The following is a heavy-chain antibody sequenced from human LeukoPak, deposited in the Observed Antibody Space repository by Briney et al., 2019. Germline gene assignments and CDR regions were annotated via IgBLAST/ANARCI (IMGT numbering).Heavy chain of an antibody. Sequence: SETLSLTCAVYGGSFSGYYWSWIRQPPGKGLEWIGEINHSGSTNYNPSLKSRVTISVDTAKNQFSLKLSSVPAADTAVYYCASYGSGSYYNVYYYMDVWGKGTTVTVSS. V-gene: IGHV4-34*01. J-gene: IGHJ6*03. CDR1: GGSFSGYY. CDR3: ASYGSGSYYNVYYYMDV. D-gene: IGHD3-10*01. CDR2: INHSGST.